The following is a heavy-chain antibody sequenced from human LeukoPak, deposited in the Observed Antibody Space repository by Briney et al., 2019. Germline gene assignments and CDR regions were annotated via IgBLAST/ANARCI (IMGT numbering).Heavy chain of an antibody. CDR1: GFTFSNYG. D-gene: IGHD3-22*01. Sequence: GGSLRLSCAASGFTFSNYGMHWVRQAPDKGLEWVAFLQNHGGDIHYADSVEGRFTISRDNSKNTLYLQVNSLRAEDTAVYYCAKAPYDSVDYYFDYWGQGTLVTVSS. J-gene: IGHJ4*02. V-gene: IGHV3-30*02. CDR2: LQNHGGDI. CDR3: AKAPYDSVDYYFDY.